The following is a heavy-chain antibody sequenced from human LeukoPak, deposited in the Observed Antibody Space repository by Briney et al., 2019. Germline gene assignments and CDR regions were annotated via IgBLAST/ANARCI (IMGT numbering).Heavy chain of an antibody. CDR2: IWHGGNT. CDR3: ARVTGNWYFDL. Sequence: PSETLSLTCTVSGYSLSSGFYWGWIRQPPGEAVGWFGNIWHGGNTYYTTSLKSRLIMSVDNSRHQFSLKLNSVTAADTAVYYCARVTGNWYFDLWGRGTLVTVSS. J-gene: IGHJ2*01. CDR1: GYSLSSGFY. D-gene: IGHD2-21*02. V-gene: IGHV4-38-2*02.